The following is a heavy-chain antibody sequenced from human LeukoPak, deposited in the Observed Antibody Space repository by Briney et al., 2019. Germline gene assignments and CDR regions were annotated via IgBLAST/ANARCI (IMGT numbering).Heavy chain of an antibody. V-gene: IGHV3-11*01. J-gene: IGHJ4*02. CDR2: ISGSGTNI. Sequence: GGSLRLSCAASGFTSSDYYMSSIRQAPGKGLEWISYISGSGTNIYDADSVRGRFTISRDNAKNSLYLQMNGLRAEDTAVYYCARTGGRGGFDYWGQGTLVTVSS. CDR3: ARTGGRGGFDY. CDR1: GFTSSDYY. D-gene: IGHD7-27*01.